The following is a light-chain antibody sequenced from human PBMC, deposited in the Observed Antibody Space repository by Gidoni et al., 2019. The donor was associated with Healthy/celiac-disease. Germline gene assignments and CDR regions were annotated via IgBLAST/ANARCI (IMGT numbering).Light chain of an antibody. CDR1: QSISSW. CDR3: QQYNSYSFT. V-gene: IGKV1-5*01. Sequence: DIQMTQSPSTLSASVGDIVTITCRASQSISSWLAWYQQKPGKAPKLLIYDASSLESGVPSRFSGSGSGTEFTLTISSLQPDDFATYYCQQYNSYSFTFGPGTKVDIK. J-gene: IGKJ3*01. CDR2: DAS.